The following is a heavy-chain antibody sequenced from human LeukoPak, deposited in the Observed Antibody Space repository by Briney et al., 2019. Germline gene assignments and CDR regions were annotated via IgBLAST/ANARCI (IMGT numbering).Heavy chain of an antibody. CDR1: GYTFTSYA. Sequence: ASVRVSCKASGYTFTSYAMNWVRQAPGQGLEWMGWINTNTGNPTYAQGFTGRFVFSLDTSVSTAYLQISSLKAEDTAVYYCARVQGTYYYDSSGYYFDYWGQGTLVTVSS. V-gene: IGHV7-4-1*02. D-gene: IGHD3-22*01. J-gene: IGHJ4*02. CDR3: ARVQGTYYYDSSGYYFDY. CDR2: INTNTGNP.